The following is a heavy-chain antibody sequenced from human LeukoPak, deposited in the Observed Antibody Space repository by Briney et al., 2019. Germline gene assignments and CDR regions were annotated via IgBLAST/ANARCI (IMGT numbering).Heavy chain of an antibody. CDR2: ISYDGSNK. Sequence: GRSLRLSCAASGFTFSSYAMHWVRQAPGKGLELVAVISYDGSNKYYADSVKGRFTISRDNSKNTLYLQMNSLRAEDTAVYYCARGEGYCGGDCYYGMDVWGQGTTVTVSS. J-gene: IGHJ6*02. CDR3: ARGEGYCGGDCYYGMDV. V-gene: IGHV3-30-3*01. D-gene: IGHD2-21*01. CDR1: GFTFSSYA.